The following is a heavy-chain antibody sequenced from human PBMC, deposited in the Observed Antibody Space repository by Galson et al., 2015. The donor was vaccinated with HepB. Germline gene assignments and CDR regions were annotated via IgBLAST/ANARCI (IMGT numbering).Heavy chain of an antibody. CDR1: GGTFSSYA. Sequence: SVKVSCKASGGTFSSYAISWVRQAPGQGLEWMGGIIPIFGTANYAQKFQGRVTITADESTSTAYMELSSLRSEDTAVYYCARSPKQTLKYSYGSRTRFDPWGQGTLVTVSS. CDR3: ARSPKQTLKYSYGSRTRFDP. CDR2: IIPIFGTA. D-gene: IGHD5-18*01. J-gene: IGHJ5*02. V-gene: IGHV1-69*13.